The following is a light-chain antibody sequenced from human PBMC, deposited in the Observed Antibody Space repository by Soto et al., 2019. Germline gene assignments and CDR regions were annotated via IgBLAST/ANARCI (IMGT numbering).Light chain of an antibody. Sequence: IQMTQSPSTLSASFGARATITWRASQSISSWLAWYQQKPGKAPKLLSFDASGLESGTPSRFSGRRSGTQFFLTINGLQPEDFVAYYCQQYVNYKTLTFGGGTKVDIK. CDR3: QQYVNYKTLT. CDR2: DAS. CDR1: QSISSW. J-gene: IGKJ4*01. V-gene: IGKV1-5*01.